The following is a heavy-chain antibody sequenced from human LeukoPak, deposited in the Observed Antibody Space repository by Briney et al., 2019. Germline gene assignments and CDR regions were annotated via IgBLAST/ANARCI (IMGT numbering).Heavy chain of an antibody. CDR1: GFTFSNYW. J-gene: IGHJ4*02. D-gene: IGHD1-26*01. CDR2: ISGSGGST. CDR3: ARDGSYADFDY. Sequence: GGSLRLSCAASGFTFSNYWMSWVRQAPGKGLEWVSAISGSGGSTYYADSVKGRFTISRDNSKNTLYLQMNSLRAEDTAVYYCARDGSYADFDYWGQGTLVTVSS. V-gene: IGHV3-23*01.